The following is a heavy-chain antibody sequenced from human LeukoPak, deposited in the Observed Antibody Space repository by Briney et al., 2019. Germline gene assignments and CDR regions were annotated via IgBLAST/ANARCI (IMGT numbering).Heavy chain of an antibody. D-gene: IGHD3-3*01. V-gene: IGHV5-51*01. CDR1: GYSFTNYR. Sequence: GESLKISCKASGYSFTNYRIAWVRQMPGKGLEWMGIIYPGDSETTYSPSFQGQVTVSADKSISTAYLQWSALKASDTAIYYCARQNDFRLDYWGQGTLVTVSS. CDR3: ARQNDFRLDY. J-gene: IGHJ4*02. CDR2: IYPGDSET.